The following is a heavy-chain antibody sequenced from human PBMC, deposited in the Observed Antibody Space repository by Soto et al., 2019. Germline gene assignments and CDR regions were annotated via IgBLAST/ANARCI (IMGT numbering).Heavy chain of an antibody. D-gene: IGHD5-18*01. CDR2: VHWNDDK. CDR1: VFSLSTTGEG. J-gene: IGHJ6*02. CDR3: AHIGLGYTSPDYNGVYV. V-gene: IGHV2-5*01. Sequence: QIPLKAAGPTLVKPTQTLTLTCTFSVFSLSTTGEGVFWILQPPGKAPEWLAPVHWNDDKRYSPSLRPRLTIRKDTSRNQVVLSFTNLVPGETRTYDCAHIGLGYTSPDYNGVYVWGQATTGIGSS.